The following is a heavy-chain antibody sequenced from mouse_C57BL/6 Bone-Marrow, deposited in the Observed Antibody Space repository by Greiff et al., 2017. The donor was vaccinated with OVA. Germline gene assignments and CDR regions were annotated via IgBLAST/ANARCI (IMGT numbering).Heavy chain of an antibody. CDR3: AKPEDCPAWFAY. Sequence: VKLMESGPGLVAPSQSLSITCTVSGFSLTSYGVSWVRQPPGKGLEWLGVIWGDGSTIYHSALISRLSIRKDNSKSQVFLKLNSRQTDDTATYYCAKPEDCPAWFAYWGQGTLVTVSA. V-gene: IGHV2-3*01. CDR1: GFSLTSYG. CDR2: IWGDGST. J-gene: IGHJ3*01.